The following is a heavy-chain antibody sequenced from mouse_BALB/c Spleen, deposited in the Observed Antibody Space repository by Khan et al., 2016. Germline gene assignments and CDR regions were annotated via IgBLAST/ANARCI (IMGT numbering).Heavy chain of an antibody. V-gene: IGHV1S136*01. D-gene: IGHD1-1*01. Sequence: VQLKESGPELVKPGASVKMSCKASGYTFTSYVMHWVKQKPGQGLEWIGYINPYNDGTKYNEKFKGKDTLTSDKSSSIAYMELSSLTSEDSTVYYCARYWGHYYGGSYFDYWGQGTTLTVSS. CDR2: INPYNDGT. J-gene: IGHJ2*01. CDR1: GYTFTSYV. CDR3: ARYWGHYYGGSYFDY.